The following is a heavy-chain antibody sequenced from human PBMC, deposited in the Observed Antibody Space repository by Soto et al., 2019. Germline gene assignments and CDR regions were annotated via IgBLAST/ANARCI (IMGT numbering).Heavy chain of an antibody. CDR3: ARSPYNWNDGFYFDY. D-gene: IGHD1-20*01. CDR2: INHSGST. CDR1: GGSFSGYY. J-gene: IGHJ4*02. V-gene: IGHV4-34*01. Sequence: SETLSLTCAVYGGSFSGYYWSWIRQHPGKGLEWIGEINHSGSTNYNPSLKSRVTISVDTSKNQFSLKLSSVTAADTAVYYCARSPYNWNDGFYFDYWGQGTLVTVSS.